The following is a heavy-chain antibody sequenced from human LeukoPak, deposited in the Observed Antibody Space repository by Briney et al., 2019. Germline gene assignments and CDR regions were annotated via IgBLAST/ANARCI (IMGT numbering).Heavy chain of an antibody. CDR3: AKDWGTNWQNWFDS. D-gene: IGHD3-16*01. CDR2: SSNIPTTT. Sequence: GGSLRLSCAASGFTLSSFGMHWVRQAPGKGLEWVSYSSNIPTTTFYADSVKGRFTISRDNSKMTLYLEMNTLRAEDTAIYYCAKDWGTNWQNWFDSWGQGTLVTVSS. CDR1: GFTLSSFG. V-gene: IGHV3-48*01. J-gene: IGHJ5*01.